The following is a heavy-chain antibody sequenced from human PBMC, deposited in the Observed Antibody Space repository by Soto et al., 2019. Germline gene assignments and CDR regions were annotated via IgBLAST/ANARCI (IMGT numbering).Heavy chain of an antibody. J-gene: IGHJ4*02. CDR3: ARDGDIVVVVAATSAFDY. V-gene: IGHV3-30-3*01. D-gene: IGHD2-15*01. Sequence: PGGSLRLSCAASGFTFSSYAMHWVRQAPGKGLEWVAVISYDGSNKYYADSVKGRFTISRDNSKNTLYLQMNSLRAEDTAVYYCARDGDIVVVVAATSAFDYWGQGTLVTVSS. CDR2: ISYDGSNK. CDR1: GFTFSSYA.